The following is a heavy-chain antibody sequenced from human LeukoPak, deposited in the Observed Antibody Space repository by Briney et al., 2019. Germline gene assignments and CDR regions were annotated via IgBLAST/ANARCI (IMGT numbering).Heavy chain of an antibody. CDR3: ARGTAATAGIDY. J-gene: IGHJ4*02. CDR1: GFAFSSYW. CDR2: INTDGAST. D-gene: IGHD6-25*01. Sequence: GGSLRLSCTASGFAFSSYWMFWVRQAPGKGLVWVSQINTDGASTTYGDPAKGRFTTFRDNAKNTLYLQMNRLRVEDTAVYYCARGTAATAGIDYWGQGTLVTVSS. V-gene: IGHV3-74*01.